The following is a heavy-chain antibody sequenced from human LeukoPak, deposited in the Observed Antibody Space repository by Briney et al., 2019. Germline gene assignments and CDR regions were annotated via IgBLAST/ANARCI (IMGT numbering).Heavy chain of an antibody. V-gene: IGHV5-51*01. CDR2: IYPGDSDA. CDR3: ARRPRSYCSSVSCHFDF. CDR1: GYTFTSYW. D-gene: IGHD2-2*01. Sequence: GESLKISCKGSGYTFTSYWIGWVRQMPGKGLEWMASIYPGDSDARYSPSFQGQVTISADKSISTAYLQWSSLKASDSAMYYCARRPRSYCSSVSCHFDFWGQGTLVTVSS. J-gene: IGHJ4*02.